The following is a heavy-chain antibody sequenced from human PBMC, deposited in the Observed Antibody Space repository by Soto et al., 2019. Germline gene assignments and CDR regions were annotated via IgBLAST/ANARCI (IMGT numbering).Heavy chain of an antibody. J-gene: IGHJ4*02. D-gene: IGHD1-26*01. CDR1: GGSISSGGYY. Sequence: QVQLQESGPGLVKPSQTLSLTCTVSGGSISSGGYYWSWIRQHPGKGLEWIGYIYYSGGSYYYNPSLKSRLTISGDTSKNQFSLKLSSVTAADTAVYYCARGGVGATTRGDLDFWGQGTLVTVSS. V-gene: IGHV4-31*03. CDR2: IYYSGGSY. CDR3: ARGGVGATTRGDLDF.